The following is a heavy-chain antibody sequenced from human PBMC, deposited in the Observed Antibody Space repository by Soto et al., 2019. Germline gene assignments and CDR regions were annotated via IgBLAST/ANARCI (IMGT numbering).Heavy chain of an antibody. V-gene: IGHV4-30-4*01. CDR2: IYYSGTT. CDR3: ARGHYYYGMDV. CDR1: GGSIRSGGYY. Sequence: ASETLSLTCTVSGGSIRSGGYYWSWVRQNPRRGLEWIGNIYYSGTTYYTPSLKSRLTMSMDRANDHFSLNLTSVTAADTAVYFCARGHYYYGMDVWGQGITVTVSS. J-gene: IGHJ6*02.